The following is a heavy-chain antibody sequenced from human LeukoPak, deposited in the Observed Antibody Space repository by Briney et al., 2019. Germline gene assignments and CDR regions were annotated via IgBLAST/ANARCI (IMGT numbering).Heavy chain of an antibody. D-gene: IGHD2-2*01. CDR3: ARGCGSASCHADGFDY. V-gene: IGHV3-7*04. J-gene: IGHJ4*02. CDR2: IKQDGSEN. Sequence: GGSLRLSCAASGFTFSSYWMSWVRQAPGKGLEWVATIKQDGSENHCVDSVKGRFTVSRDNAKNSLYLQMNSLRAEDTAVYYCARGCGSASCHADGFDYWGQGTLVTVSS. CDR1: GFTFSSYW.